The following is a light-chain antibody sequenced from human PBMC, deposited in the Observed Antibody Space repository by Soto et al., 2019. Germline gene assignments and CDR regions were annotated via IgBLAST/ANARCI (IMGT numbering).Light chain of an antibody. Sequence: QAVVTQEPYLTVSPGGTVTLTCGSSTGAVTSGHYPYWFQQKPGQAPRTLIYDTSNKHSWTPARFSGSLLGGKAALTLSGAQPEDEAEYYCLLSYRGAPAVFGGGTQLTGL. V-gene: IGLV7-46*01. J-gene: IGLJ7*01. CDR2: DTS. CDR3: LLSYRGAPAV. CDR1: TGAVTSGHY.